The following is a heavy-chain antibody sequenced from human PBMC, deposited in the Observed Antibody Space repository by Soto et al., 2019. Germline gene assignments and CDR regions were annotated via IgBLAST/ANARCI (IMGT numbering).Heavy chain of an antibody. CDR2: IWSDGTKK. CDR3: ERDWWEEPAGKETVSQFDY. J-gene: IGHJ4*02. V-gene: IGHV3-33*01. CDR1: GFAFSNYG. D-gene: IGHD6-13*01. Sequence: QVHLVESGGGVVQPGRSLTLSCTASGFAFSNYGIHWVRQAPGRGLEWVAVIWSDGTKKFYAGSVRGRFTISRDNSKNAIYLQMNRLRAEDTAVYYCERDWWEEPAGKETVSQFDYWGQGTLVTVSS.